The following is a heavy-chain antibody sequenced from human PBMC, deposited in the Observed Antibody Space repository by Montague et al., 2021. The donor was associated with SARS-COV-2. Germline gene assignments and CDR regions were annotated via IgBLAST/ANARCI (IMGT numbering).Heavy chain of an antibody. CDR2: TYYRSKRYN. CDR1: GDSVSSNGAA. Sequence: CAISGDSVSSNGAAWNWIRQSPSRGLEWLGRTYYRSKRYNDYALSVKSRITINPDTSKNQFSLQLNSVTPEDTAVYYCARSVGASSSSWPLPPHFDYWGQGTLVTVSS. J-gene: IGHJ4*02. D-gene: IGHD6-13*01. V-gene: IGHV6-1*01. CDR3: ARSVGASSSSWPLPPHFDY.